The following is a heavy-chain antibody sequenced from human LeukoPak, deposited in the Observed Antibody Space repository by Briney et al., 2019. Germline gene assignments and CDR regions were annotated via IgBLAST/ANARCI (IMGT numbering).Heavy chain of an antibody. CDR1: GYTFTGYY. Sequence: ASVKVSCKASGYTFTGYYMHWVRQAPGQGLEWMGWISAYNGNTNYAQKLQGRVTMTTDTSTSTAYMELRSLRSDDTAVYYCARLRYYYDSSGPAPFDYWGQGTLVTVSS. J-gene: IGHJ4*02. V-gene: IGHV1-18*04. D-gene: IGHD3-22*01. CDR3: ARLRYYYDSSGPAPFDY. CDR2: ISAYNGNT.